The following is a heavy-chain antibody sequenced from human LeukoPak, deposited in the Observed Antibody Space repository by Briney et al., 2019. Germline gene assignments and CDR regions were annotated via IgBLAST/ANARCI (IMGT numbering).Heavy chain of an antibody. J-gene: IGHJ5*02. CDR3: AKTQGYYDA. CDR2: IYGSDDKT. V-gene: IGHV3-23*01. CDR1: GFTFSDYA. D-gene: IGHD2-15*01. Sequence: PGGSLRLSCVASGFTFSDYAMSWVRQAPGKGLELVSGIYGSDDKTVYGDAVKGRFTISRDNSKNTLYLQMNSLRADDTAVYYCAKTQGYYDAWGQGALVTVSS.